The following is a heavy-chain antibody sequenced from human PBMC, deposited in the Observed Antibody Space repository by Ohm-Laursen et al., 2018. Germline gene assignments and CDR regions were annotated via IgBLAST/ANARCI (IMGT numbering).Heavy chain of an antibody. CDR1: GYTLTGYY. D-gene: IGHD3-22*01. V-gene: IGHV1-2*02. CDR2: INPNSGGT. J-gene: IGHJ4*02. Sequence: SSVKVSCKASGYTLTGYYMHWVRQAPGQGLEWMGWINPNSGGTNYAQKFQGRVTMTRDTSISTAYMELSRLRSDDTAVYYCARVRSSGYYDYWGQGTLVTVSS. CDR3: ARVRSSGYYDY.